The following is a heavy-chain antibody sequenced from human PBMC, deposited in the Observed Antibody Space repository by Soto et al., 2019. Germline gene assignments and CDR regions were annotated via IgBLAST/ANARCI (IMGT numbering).Heavy chain of an antibody. J-gene: IGHJ3*02. CDR3: TRLYGGTMDAFDI. D-gene: IGHD4-17*01. V-gene: IGHV1-69*01. Sequence: QVQLVQSGAEVKKPGSSVKVSCKASGGTFSSYAISWVRQAPGQGLEWMGGIIPIFGTADYAKKFQGRVTITADESTSTAYMELSSLSSEDTAVYYCTRLYGGTMDAFDIWGQGTMVTVSS. CDR1: GGTFSSYA. CDR2: IIPIFGTA.